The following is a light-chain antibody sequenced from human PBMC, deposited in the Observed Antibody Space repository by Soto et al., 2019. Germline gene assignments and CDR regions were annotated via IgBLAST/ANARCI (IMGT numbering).Light chain of an antibody. V-gene: IGKV1-33*01. CDR3: QKHDGVPL. CDR2: DAS. J-gene: IGKJ3*01. Sequence: DIQPTQSPSSLSASVGDRVTITCQASQDISNHLNWYEQKPGKAPNLLIYDASDLETGVQSRFSGGGSGTFFSFSINSLQPEDIATYYCQKHDGVPLFGPGTKVEIK. CDR1: QDISNH.